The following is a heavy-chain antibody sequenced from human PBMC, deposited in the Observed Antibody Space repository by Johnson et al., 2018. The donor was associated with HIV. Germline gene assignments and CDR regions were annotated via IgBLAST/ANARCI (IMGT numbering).Heavy chain of an antibody. D-gene: IGHD6-19*01. CDR2: ISYSASSM. J-gene: IGHJ3*02. Sequence: QVQLVESGGGLVKPGGSLRLSCAASGFTFSDYYMSWIRQAPGKGLEWVSYISYSASSMFYADYLQGRFTISRDNAKNSLYLQMNYLRVEDPAVYYCARLERLGGLSRVLDMWGQGTMVTVSS. CDR3: ARLERLGGLSRVLDM. V-gene: IGHV3-11*04. CDR1: GFTFSDYY.